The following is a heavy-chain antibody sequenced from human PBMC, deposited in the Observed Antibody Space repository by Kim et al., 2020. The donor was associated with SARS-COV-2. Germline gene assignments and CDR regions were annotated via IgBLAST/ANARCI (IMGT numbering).Heavy chain of an antibody. D-gene: IGHD2-8*01. CDR1: GGSISSSNW. J-gene: IGHJ5*02. CDR3: ASRNNGYFNWFDP. CDR2: IYHSGST. Sequence: SETLSLTCAVSGGSISSSNWWSWVRQPPGKGLEWIGEIYHSGSTNYNPSLKSRVTISVDKSKNQFSLKLSSVTAADTAVYYCASRNNGYFNWFDPWGQGTLVTVSS. V-gene: IGHV4-4*02.